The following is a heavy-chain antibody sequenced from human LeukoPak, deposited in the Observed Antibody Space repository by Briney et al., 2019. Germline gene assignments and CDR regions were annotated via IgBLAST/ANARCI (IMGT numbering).Heavy chain of an antibody. CDR3: ARVCPTIFGVVETNYYYYYYMDV. J-gene: IGHJ6*03. D-gene: IGHD3-3*01. CDR2: IYHSGST. Sequence: PSDTLSLTCTVSGYSISSGYYWGWIRQPPGRGLEWIGSIYHSGSTYYNPSLKSRVTISVDTSKNQFSLKLSSVTAADTAVYYCARVCPTIFGVVETNYYYYYYMDVWGKGTTVTVSS. CDR1: GYSISSGYY. V-gene: IGHV4-38-2*02.